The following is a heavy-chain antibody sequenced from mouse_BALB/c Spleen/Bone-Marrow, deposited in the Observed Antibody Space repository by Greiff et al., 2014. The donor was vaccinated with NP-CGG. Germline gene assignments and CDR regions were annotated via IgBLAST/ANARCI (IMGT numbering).Heavy chain of an antibody. CDR2: VDPANGNT. Sequence: EVQLQQSGAELVKPGASVKLSCTASGFNIKDTYMHWVKQRPEQGLEWIGRVDPANGNTKYDPKFQGKATITADTSSNTAYLRLSSLTSEDTAVYYCARYGNYCYAMDYWGQGTSVTVSS. J-gene: IGHJ4*01. CDR3: ARYGNYCYAMDY. D-gene: IGHD2-1*01. V-gene: IGHV14-3*02. CDR1: GFNIKDTY.